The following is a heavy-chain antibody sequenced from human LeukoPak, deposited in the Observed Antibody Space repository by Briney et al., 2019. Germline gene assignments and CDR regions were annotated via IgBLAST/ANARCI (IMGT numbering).Heavy chain of an antibody. D-gene: IGHD3-10*01. CDR2: FDPEDGET. V-gene: IGHV1-24*01. CDR3: ATLTMVRGVRSDY. J-gene: IGHJ4*02. Sequence: WMGGFDPEDGETIYAQKFQGRVTMTEDTSTDTAYMELSSLRSEDTAVYYCATLTMVRGVRSDYWGQGTLVTVSS.